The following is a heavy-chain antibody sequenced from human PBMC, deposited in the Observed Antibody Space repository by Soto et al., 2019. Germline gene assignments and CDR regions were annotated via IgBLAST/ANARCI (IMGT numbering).Heavy chain of an antibody. J-gene: IGHJ6*02. CDR3: ARGFHGMAV. Sequence: DVQLVESGGGLVQPGGSLRLSCAVSGFTFSDHFMDWVRQAPGKGLEWVGRIRNKPNSYTTEYAASVKGRFTISRDDSKNSLYLQMNSLKTEDTAVYLCARGFHGMAVWGQGTAVTVSS. D-gene: IGHD3-10*01. V-gene: IGHV3-72*01. CDR2: IRNKPNSYTT. CDR1: GFTFSDHF.